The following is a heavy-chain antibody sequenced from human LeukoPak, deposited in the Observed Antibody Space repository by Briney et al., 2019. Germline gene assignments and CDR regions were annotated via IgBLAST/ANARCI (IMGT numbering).Heavy chain of an antibody. J-gene: IGHJ4*02. D-gene: IGHD3-3*01. V-gene: IGHV3-11*04. Sequence: PGGSLRLSCAASGFTFSDYYMSWIRQAPGKGLEWVSYISSSGSTIYYADSVKGRFTISRDNSKNTLYLQMNGLRTEDTAVYFCAKSKVPDFWNGYLDYWGQGTLVTVSS. CDR3: AKSKVPDFWNGYLDY. CDR2: ISSSGSTI. CDR1: GFTFSDYY.